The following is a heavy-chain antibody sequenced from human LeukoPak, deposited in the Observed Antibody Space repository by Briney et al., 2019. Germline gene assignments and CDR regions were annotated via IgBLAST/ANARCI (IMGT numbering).Heavy chain of an antibody. CDR1: GFTFSSYA. CDR2: ISGSGGST. CDR3: AKASSMYYYYYMDV. J-gene: IGHJ6*03. D-gene: IGHD6-13*01. V-gene: IGHV3-23*01. Sequence: GGSLRLSCAASGFTFSSYAMSWVRQAPGKGLEWVSAISGSGGSTYYADSVKGRFTISRDNSKNTLYLQMNSLRAEDTAVYYCAKASSMYYYYYMDVWGKGTTVTVSS.